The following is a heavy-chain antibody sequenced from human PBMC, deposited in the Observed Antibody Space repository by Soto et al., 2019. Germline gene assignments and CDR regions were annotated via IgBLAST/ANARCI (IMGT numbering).Heavy chain of an antibody. D-gene: IGHD3-10*01. Sequence: ASVKVSCKVSGYSLTELSMHWVRQAPGKGLEWMGGFDPEDGETIYAQKFQGRVTMTEDTSTDTAYMELSSLRSEDTAVYYCATALLLWFGDDPPRARYWGQGTLVTVSS. CDR1: GYSLTELS. CDR3: ATALLLWFGDDPPRARY. J-gene: IGHJ4*02. V-gene: IGHV1-24*01. CDR2: FDPEDGET.